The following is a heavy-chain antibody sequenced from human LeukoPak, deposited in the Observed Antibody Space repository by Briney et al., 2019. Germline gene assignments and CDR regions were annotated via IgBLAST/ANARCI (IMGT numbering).Heavy chain of an antibody. J-gene: IGHJ6*03. V-gene: IGHV1-69*13. Sequence: SVKVSCKASGGTFSGYAISWVRQAPGQGLEWMGGIIPIFGTANYAQKFQGRVTITADESTSPAYMELSSLRSEDTAVYYCASGITIFGVAPVRPKPYYYYYMDVWGKGTTVTVSS. CDR1: GGTFSGYA. CDR2: IIPIFGTA. CDR3: ASGITIFGVAPVRPKPYYYYYMDV. D-gene: IGHD3-3*01.